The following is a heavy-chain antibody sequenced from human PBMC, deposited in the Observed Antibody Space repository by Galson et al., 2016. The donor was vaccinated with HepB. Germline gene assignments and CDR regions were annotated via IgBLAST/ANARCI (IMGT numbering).Heavy chain of an antibody. CDR3: VRDMRGYEDF. D-gene: IGHD5-12*01. CDR1: GFSFSNYW. V-gene: IGHV3-7*01. CDR2: IKQDGSER. J-gene: IGHJ4*02. Sequence: SLRLSCAVSGFSFSNYWMTWVRQTPRKRLEWVANIKQDGSERYFMDSVKGRFTISRDNAKNSLYLQMNSLRAEDTAVYYCVRDMRGYEDFWGQGTLVTVSS.